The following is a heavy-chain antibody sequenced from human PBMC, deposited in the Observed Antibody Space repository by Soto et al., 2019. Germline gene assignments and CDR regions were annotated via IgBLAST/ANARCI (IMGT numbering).Heavy chain of an antibody. V-gene: IGHV4-31*03. D-gene: IGHD6-13*01. CDR2: IYYSGST. J-gene: IGHJ4*02. CDR1: GGSISSGGYF. Sequence: QVQLQESGPGLVKPSQTLSLTCTVSGGSISSGGYFWSWIRQHPGKGLEWIGYIYYSGSTYHNPSLKSRVTISVDTSKNQFSLKLSSVTAADTAVYYCAREYSSSWSSALDYWGQGNLVIVSS. CDR3: AREYSSSWSSALDY.